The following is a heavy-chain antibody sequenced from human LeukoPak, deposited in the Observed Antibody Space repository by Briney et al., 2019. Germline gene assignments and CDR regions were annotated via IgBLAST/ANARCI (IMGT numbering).Heavy chain of an antibody. Sequence: GGSLRLSCAASGFTFSSYAMSWVRQAPGKGLEWVSAISGSGGSTYYADSVKGRFTISRDNSKNTLYLQMNSLRAEDTAVYYCAKWDCSSTSCYPQFDYWGQGTLVTVSS. CDR3: AKWDCSSTSCYPQFDY. V-gene: IGHV3-23*01. D-gene: IGHD2-2*01. J-gene: IGHJ4*02. CDR2: ISGSGGST. CDR1: GFTFSSYA.